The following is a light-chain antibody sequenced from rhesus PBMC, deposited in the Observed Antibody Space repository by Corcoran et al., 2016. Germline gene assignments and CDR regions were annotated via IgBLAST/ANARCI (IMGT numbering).Light chain of an antibody. CDR2: KAS. J-gene: IGKJ1*01. Sequence: DIQMTQSPSSLSASVGDKVTITCQASQTISTWLAWYQQKQGKAPKSMIYKASRLESGVPSRFSGSGAGTDFTLPISSLQPEDCATYYCQQYNSAPRTFGQGTKVEIK. CDR1: QTISTW. CDR3: QQYNSAPRT. V-gene: IGKV1-16*01.